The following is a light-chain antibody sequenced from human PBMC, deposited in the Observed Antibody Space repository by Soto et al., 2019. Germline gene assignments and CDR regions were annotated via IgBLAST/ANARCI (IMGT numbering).Light chain of an antibody. CDR2: EVS. Sequence: QSALTQPASVSGSPGQSITIYCTGTSSDVGSYNLVSWYQQHPGKAPKLMIYEVSKRPSGVSNRFSGSKSGNTASLTISGLQTEDEADYYCCSYAGSSTHVFGTGTKLTVL. V-gene: IGLV2-23*02. CDR1: SSDVGSYNL. J-gene: IGLJ1*01. CDR3: CSYAGSSTHV.